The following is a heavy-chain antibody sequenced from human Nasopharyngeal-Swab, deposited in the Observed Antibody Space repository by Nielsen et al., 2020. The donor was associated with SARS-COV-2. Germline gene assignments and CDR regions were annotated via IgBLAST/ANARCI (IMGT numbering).Heavy chain of an antibody. Sequence: ASVKVSCKASGYTFTSYDINWVRQAPGQGLEWMGWMNPDSGKTGYVQKFQGTVTMTRDTSISTAYMELTSLTSEDTAVYYCARGRLHFLEPRLDYWGQGTLVTVSS. D-gene: IGHD3-3*01. V-gene: IGHV1-8*01. CDR3: ARGRLHFLEPRLDY. J-gene: IGHJ4*02. CDR1: GYTFTSYD. CDR2: MNPDSGKT.